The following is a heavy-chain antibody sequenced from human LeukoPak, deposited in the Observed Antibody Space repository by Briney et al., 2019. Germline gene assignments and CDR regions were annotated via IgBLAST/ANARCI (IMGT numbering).Heavy chain of an antibody. CDR1: GGSISSYY. CDR3: ARENRDGYNANFDY. J-gene: IGHJ4*02. Sequence: PSETLSLTSTVSGGSISSYYWSWIRQPPGKGLEWIGYIYYSGSTNYNPSLKSRVTISVDTSKNQFSLKLSSVTAADTAVYYCARENRDGYNANFDYWGQGTLVTVSS. D-gene: IGHD5-24*01. CDR2: IYYSGST. V-gene: IGHV4-59*01.